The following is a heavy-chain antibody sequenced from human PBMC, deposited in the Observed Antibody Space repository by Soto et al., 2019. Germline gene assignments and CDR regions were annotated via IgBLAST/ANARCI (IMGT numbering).Heavy chain of an antibody. J-gene: IGHJ4*02. CDR3: ARASNKRGYSDGPDY. Sequence: QVQLQQWGAGLLKPSETLSLTCAVYGGSFSGYYWTWIRQPPGKGLEWIGEINHSGSTNCNPSLKSRVTISVDTSKNQFSLKLSSVTAADTAVYYCARASNKRGYSDGPDYWGQGTLVTVSS. D-gene: IGHD5-18*01. CDR2: INHSGST. CDR1: GGSFSGYY. V-gene: IGHV4-34*01.